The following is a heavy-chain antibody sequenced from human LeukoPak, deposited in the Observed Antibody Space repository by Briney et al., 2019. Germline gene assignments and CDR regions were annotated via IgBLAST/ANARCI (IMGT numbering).Heavy chain of an antibody. D-gene: IGHD5-18*01. CDR1: GFTFSSYG. V-gene: IGHV3-30*02. J-gene: IGHJ4*02. CDR2: IRYDGSNK. Sequence: PGGSLRLSCAASGFTFSSYGMHWVRQAPGKGLEWVAFIRYDGSNKYYADSVKGRFTISRDNSKNTLYLQMNSLRAEDTAVYYCASRRYSYGSYFDYWGQGTLVTVSS. CDR3: ASRRYSYGSYFDY.